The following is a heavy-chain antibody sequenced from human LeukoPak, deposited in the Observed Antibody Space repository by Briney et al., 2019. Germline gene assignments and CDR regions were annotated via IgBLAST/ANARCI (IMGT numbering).Heavy chain of an antibody. CDR2: ISSSGSTI. D-gene: IGHD5-18*01. V-gene: IGHV3-11*04. CDR1: GFTLSDYY. Sequence: PGGSLRLSCAASGFTLSDYYMSWIRQAPGTGLEGVSYISSSGSTIYYADSVKGRFTISRDNAKNSLFLQMNSLRAEDTAVYYCSRLRGYSYGYGDYWGQGTLVTVSS. J-gene: IGHJ4*01. CDR3: SRLRGYSYGYGDY.